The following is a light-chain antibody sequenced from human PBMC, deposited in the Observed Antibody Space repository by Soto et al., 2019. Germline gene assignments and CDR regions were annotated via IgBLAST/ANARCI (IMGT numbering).Light chain of an antibody. CDR1: LSVLWENNKKNY. CDR2: WAS. V-gene: IGKV4-1*01. Sequence: ILEIRSPDSLAVSLGESATINCRSSLSVLWENNKKNYLAWYQEKPGQPPKVLIYWASTRASGDPDRFSGSGSEKDFTLTISSLQAEQDAVYYWHQDYELPVTFGGGTKV. J-gene: IGKJ4*01. CDR3: HQDYELPVT.